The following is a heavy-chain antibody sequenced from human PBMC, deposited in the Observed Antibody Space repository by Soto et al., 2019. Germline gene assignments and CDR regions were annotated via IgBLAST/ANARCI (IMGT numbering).Heavy chain of an antibody. J-gene: IGHJ3*02. CDR2: ISSSSSTI. Sequence: EVQLVESGGGLVQPGGSLRLSCAASGFTFSSYSMNWVRQAPGKGLEWVSYISSSSSTIYYGDSVKGRFTISRDNPKNSLYLQMNSLRAEDTAVYYCASGTSEDTFDIWGQGTMVTVSS. CDR1: GFTFSSYS. V-gene: IGHV3-48*01. D-gene: IGHD6-13*01. CDR3: ASGTSEDTFDI.